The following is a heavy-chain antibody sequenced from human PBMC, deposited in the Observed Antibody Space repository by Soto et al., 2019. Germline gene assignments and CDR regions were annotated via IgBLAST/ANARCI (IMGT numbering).Heavy chain of an antibody. CDR2: IIPIYNAP. CDR1: GGTFTTYA. V-gene: IGHV1-69*01. J-gene: IGHJ3*02. D-gene: IGHD2-21*02. CDR3: SRDTHPYCSAVCIDGFEI. Sequence: QVHLVQSGAEVKKPGSSVKVSCKASGGTFTTYAITWVRQAPGQGLEWMGGIIPIYNAPNSSQQFQGRVTSTVNEFTDTAYMDLSSLPTEDTAVYFRSRDTHPYCSAVCIDGFEIGGQVVMGTFSS.